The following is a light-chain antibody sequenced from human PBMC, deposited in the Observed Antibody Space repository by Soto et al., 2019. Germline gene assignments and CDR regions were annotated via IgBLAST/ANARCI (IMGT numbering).Light chain of an antibody. V-gene: IGKV3-15*01. CDR1: RTVHLT. CDR3: KQYSKWPIT. J-gene: IGKJ5*01. Sequence: EIVMTQSPATVSVSPGDRATPSCSAGRTVHLTVAWYQHKPGQAPRLLIYGISTRATGIPARFSGSGSGTEFSLTISSLQSEDFAAYYCKQYSKWPITFGQGTRLAIK. CDR2: GIS.